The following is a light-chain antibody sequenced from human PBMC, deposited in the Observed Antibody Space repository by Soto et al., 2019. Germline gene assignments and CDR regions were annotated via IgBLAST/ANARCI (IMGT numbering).Light chain of an antibody. CDR1: GSDIGDYKY. CDR2: EAS. J-gene: IGLJ1*01. Sequence: QSALTQPASVSGSPGQSITISCTGTGSDIGDYKYVSWYQQHPGKAPKLMIYEASNRPSGVSNRFSGSKSGNTASLTISGLQADDEADYYCSSYRSSNTPYVFGTGTKLTVL. V-gene: IGLV2-14*01. CDR3: SSYRSSNTPYV.